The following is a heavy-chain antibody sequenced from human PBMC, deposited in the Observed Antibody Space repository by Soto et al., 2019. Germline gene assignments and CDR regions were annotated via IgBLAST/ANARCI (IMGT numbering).Heavy chain of an antibody. CDR3: AKVAGYYGSGQIGYFDF. Sequence: EVQLLESGGGLVQPGGSLRLSCAASGFTFSSYALSWVRQAPGKGLEWVSAISSSGASTYYADSVKGRFTISRDNSKNTLYLQMNSLRAEDTAVYYCAKVAGYYGSGQIGYFDFWGQGTLVTVSS. CDR1: GFTFSSYA. J-gene: IGHJ4*02. D-gene: IGHD3-10*01. V-gene: IGHV3-23*01. CDR2: ISSSGAST.